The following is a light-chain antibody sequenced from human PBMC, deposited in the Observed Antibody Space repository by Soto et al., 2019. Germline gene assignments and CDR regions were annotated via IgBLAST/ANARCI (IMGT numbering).Light chain of an antibody. Sequence: QSALTQPASVSGSPGQSITISCTGTSTDVGGYNYVSWYQQHPGKAPKLIIYDVSNRPSGVSNRFSGYKSGNTASLTISGLEDEDEAYYYWSSYTSSSIVVFGGGTQLTVL. J-gene: IGLJ7*01. CDR1: STDVGGYNY. CDR3: SSYTSSSIVV. V-gene: IGLV2-14*01. CDR2: DVS.